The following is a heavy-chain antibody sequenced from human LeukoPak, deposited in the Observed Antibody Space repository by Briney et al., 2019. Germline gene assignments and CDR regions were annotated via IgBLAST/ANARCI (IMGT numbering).Heavy chain of an antibody. D-gene: IGHD3-10*01. CDR3: ARGGGIKRLLLWFGESSYYYYYMDV. J-gene: IGHJ6*03. CDR2: IIPIFGTA. CDR1: RGTFSSYA. Sequence: SVNDSCKASRGTFSSYAIRWVRQAPGQGLEWMGGIIPIFGTANYAQKFQGRVTITADESTSTAYMELSSLRSEDTAVYYCARGGGIKRLLLWFGESSYYYYYMDVWGKGNTVTISS. V-gene: IGHV1-69*13.